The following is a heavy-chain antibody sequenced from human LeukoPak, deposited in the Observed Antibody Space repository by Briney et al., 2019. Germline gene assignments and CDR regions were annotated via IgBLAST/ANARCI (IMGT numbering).Heavy chain of an antibody. J-gene: IGHJ4*02. CDR1: GGSIKSNNW. CDR2: IYHSGST. CDR3: ARGGKKTAMVTS. V-gene: IGHV4-4*02. D-gene: IGHD5-18*01. Sequence: KPSGTLSLTCAVSGGSIKSNNWWSWVRQPPGKGLEWIGEIYHSGSTNYNPSLESRVTVSVDKSKNQFSLDLTSVTAADTAVYYCARGGKKTAMVTSWGQGTLVTVPS.